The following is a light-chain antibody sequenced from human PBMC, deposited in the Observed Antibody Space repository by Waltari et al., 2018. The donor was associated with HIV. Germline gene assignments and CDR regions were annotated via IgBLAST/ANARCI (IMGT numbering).Light chain of an antibody. CDR3: HQYSNYLGS. J-gene: IGKJ1*01. CDR2: RAT. CDR1: HTVGDW. Sequence: DIHMTQSPPTLHTSIVDSVNITCRASHTVGDWLAWDQQKPGEAPTLLIYRATTVDNGVPSRFSGSASGTDFTLAIDSLHPDDFATYYCHQYSNYLGSFGQGTRVQLK. V-gene: IGKV1-5*03.